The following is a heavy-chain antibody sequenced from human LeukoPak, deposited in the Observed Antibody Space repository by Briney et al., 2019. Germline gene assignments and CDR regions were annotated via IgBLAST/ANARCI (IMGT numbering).Heavy chain of an antibody. V-gene: IGHV1-8*01. CDR2: MNPNSGNT. CDR3: ERGLYSRSGSRDSYMDV. J-gene: IGHJ6*03. Sequence: GASVKASCKASGYTFTSYDINWVRQATGQGLEWMGWMNPNSGNTGYAQKFQGRVTMTRNTSISPAYMELGSLRSEDTAVYHCERGLYSRSGSRDSYMDVWGKGTTVTLSS. D-gene: IGHD6-13*01. CDR1: GYTFTSYD.